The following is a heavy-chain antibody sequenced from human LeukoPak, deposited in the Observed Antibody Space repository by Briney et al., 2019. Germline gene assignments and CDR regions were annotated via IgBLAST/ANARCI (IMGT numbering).Heavy chain of an antibody. J-gene: IGHJ3*02. D-gene: IGHD3-3*01. CDR2: ISSNGGST. CDR1: GFTFSSYA. Sequence: QAGGSLRLSCAASGFTFSSYAMHWVRQAPGKGLEYVSAISSNGGSTYYADSVKGRFTISRDNSKNTLYLQMSSLRAEDTAVYYCVKGREEYDFWSGYYYQDAFDIWGQGTMVTVSS. CDR3: VKGREEYDFWSGYYYQDAFDI. V-gene: IGHV3-64D*09.